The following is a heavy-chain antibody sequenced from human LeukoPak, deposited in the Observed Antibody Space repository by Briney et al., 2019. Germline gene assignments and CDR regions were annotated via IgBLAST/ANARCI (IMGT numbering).Heavy chain of an antibody. V-gene: IGHV1-69*06. CDR3: ARGIRNVDTAMVTLDY. J-gene: IGHJ4*02. D-gene: IGHD5-18*01. Sequence: GASVKVSCKASGGTFSSYAISWVRQAPGQGLEWMGRIIPIFGTANYAQKSQGRVTITADKSTSTAYMELSSLRSEDTAVYYCARGIRNVDTAMVTLDYWGQGTLVTVSS. CDR1: GGTFSSYA. CDR2: IIPIFGTA.